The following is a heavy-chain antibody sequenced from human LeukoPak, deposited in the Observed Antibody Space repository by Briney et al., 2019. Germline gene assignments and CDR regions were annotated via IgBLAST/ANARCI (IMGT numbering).Heavy chain of an antibody. V-gene: IGHV3-7*01. J-gene: IGHJ3*02. CDR3: ARDPGNDAFDI. CDR1: GFTFSSYR. Sequence: QPGGSLRLSCAASGFTFSSYRMSWVRQAPGKGLVWVANIKQDGSEKYYVDSVKGRFTISRDNAKNSLYLQLNSLRAEDTAVYYCARDPGNDAFDIWGQGTMVTVSS. D-gene: IGHD1-26*01. CDR2: IKQDGSEK.